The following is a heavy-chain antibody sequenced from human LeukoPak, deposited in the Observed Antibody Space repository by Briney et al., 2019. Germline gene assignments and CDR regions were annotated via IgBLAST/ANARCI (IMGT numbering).Heavy chain of an antibody. J-gene: IGHJ4*02. Sequence: SETLSLTCTVSGGSISSYYWSWIRQPPGKGLERIGYIYYSGSTNYNPSLKSRVTISVDTSKNQFSLKLSSVTAADTAVYYCARHASTVATTNVYFDYWGQGTLVTVSS. CDR1: GGSISSYY. D-gene: IGHD4-17*01. CDR2: IYYSGST. V-gene: IGHV4-59*08. CDR3: ARHASTVATTNVYFDY.